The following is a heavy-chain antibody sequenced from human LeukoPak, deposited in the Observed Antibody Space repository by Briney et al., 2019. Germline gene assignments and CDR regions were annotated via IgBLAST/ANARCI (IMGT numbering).Heavy chain of an antibody. CDR2: INPKSGGT. V-gene: IGHV1-2*02. CDR3: ASRRITMVRGAKQPGTWADYFDY. D-gene: IGHD3-10*01. CDR1: GYTFTGYY. Sequence: ASVKVSCKASGYTFTGYYIYWVRQAPGQGLEWMGWINPKSGGTNYAQKFQGRVTMTTDTSISTAYMELSRLRSDDTAVYYCASRRITMVRGAKQPGTWADYFDYWGQGTLVTVSS. J-gene: IGHJ4*02.